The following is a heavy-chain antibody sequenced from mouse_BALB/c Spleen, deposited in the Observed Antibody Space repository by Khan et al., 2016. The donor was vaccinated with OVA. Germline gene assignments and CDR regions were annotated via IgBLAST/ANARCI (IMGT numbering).Heavy chain of an antibody. CDR2: VSTGGTYT. D-gene: IGHD1-1*01. J-gene: IGHJ3*01. CDR1: GFTFSTYG. Sequence: EVMLVESGGDLVKPGGSLKLSCVASGFTFSTYGMSWVRQAPDKRLEWVATVSTGGTYTYYPDSVKGRFTISRDNAKNTLYLQRSGLRSEDTVMFFCTRLAYYYDSEGFAYWGQGTLVTVS. CDR3: TRLAYYYDSEGFAY. V-gene: IGHV5-6*02.